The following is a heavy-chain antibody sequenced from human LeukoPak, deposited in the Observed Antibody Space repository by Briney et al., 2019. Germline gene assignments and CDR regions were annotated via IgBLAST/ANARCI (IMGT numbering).Heavy chain of an antibody. CDR2: ISSSSSYI. CDR1: GFTFSSYS. CDR3: ARDHSSSSEIFDY. J-gene: IGHJ4*02. D-gene: IGHD6-6*01. Sequence: GGSLRLSCAASGFTFSSYSMNWVRQAPGKGLEWVSSISSSSSYIYYADSVKGRFTISRDNAKNSLYLQMNILRAEDTAVYYCARDHSSSSEIFDYWGQGTLVTVSS. V-gene: IGHV3-21*01.